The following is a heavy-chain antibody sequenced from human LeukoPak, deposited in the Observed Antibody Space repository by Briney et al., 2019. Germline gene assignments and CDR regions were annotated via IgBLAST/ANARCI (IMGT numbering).Heavy chain of an antibody. D-gene: IGHD5-12*01. CDR1: GYTFTGYY. Sequence: ASVKVSCKASGYTFTGYYMHWVRQAPGQGLEWMGWINPNSGGTNYAQKFQGRVTMTRDTSISTAYMELSRLRSDDTAVYYCARVRKYSGCYSWYFDLWGRGTLVTVSS. V-gene: IGHV1-2*02. J-gene: IGHJ2*01. CDR2: INPNSGGT. CDR3: ARVRKYSGCYSWYFDL.